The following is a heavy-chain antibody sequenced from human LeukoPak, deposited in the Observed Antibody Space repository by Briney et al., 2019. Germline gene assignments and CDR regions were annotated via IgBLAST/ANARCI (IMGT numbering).Heavy chain of an antibody. CDR1: GYRFTSYW. CDR2: IHPGDSDT. Sequence: GESLKISCKGSGYRFTSYWIGWVRQMPGKGLEWMGIIHPGDSDTRYRPSFQGQITISVDKSISTAYPQWNSLKASDTAIYYCARRSGSSSSDYWGQGTLVSVSS. CDR3: ARRSGSSSSDY. D-gene: IGHD6-6*01. V-gene: IGHV5-51*01. J-gene: IGHJ4*02.